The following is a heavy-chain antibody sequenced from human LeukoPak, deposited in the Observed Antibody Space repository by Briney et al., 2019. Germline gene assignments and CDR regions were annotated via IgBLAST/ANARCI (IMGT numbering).Heavy chain of an antibody. CDR2: IRHDGSEK. V-gene: IGHV3-7*01. CDR1: GFTFSNYW. CDR3: ARDDREISHDS. D-gene: IGHD1-14*01. J-gene: IGHJ4*02. Sequence: GGSLRLSCAASGFTFSNYWMNWVRQAPGKGLEWVANIRHDGSEKHYVDSVEGRFTISRDNAKNSLYLQMNSLRTEDTAVYYCARDDREISHDSWGQGTLVTVSS.